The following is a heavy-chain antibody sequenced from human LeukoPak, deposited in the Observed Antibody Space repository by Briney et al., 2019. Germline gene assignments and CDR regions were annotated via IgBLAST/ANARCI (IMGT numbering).Heavy chain of an antibody. D-gene: IGHD3-22*01. CDR3: ARVGPLTRMFDP. CDR1: GGSIRNYY. V-gene: IGHV4-59*01. CDR2: IYYSGST. Sequence: SETLSLTCTVSGGSIRNYYWSWIRQPPGKGLEWIGYIYYSGSTNYNPSLKSRVTISVDTSNNQFSLKLISVTAADTAVYYCARVGPLTRMFDPWGQGTLVTVSS. J-gene: IGHJ5*02.